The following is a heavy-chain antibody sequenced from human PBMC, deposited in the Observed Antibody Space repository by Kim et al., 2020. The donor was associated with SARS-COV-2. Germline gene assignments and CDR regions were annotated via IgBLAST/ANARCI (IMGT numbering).Heavy chain of an antibody. Sequence: SETLCLTCTVSGDSVSGGSYYWSWIRQPPGKGLAWIGYIHYSGSTNYNASLKSRVTISVDTSKNQFSLKLRSVNAADTNVYYCARVSGGSAAFDIWGQGTNVTVSS. V-gene: IGHV4-61*01. CDR3: ARVSGGSAAFDI. J-gene: IGHJ3*02. D-gene: IGHD3-10*01. CDR1: GDSVSGGSYY. CDR2: IHYSGST.